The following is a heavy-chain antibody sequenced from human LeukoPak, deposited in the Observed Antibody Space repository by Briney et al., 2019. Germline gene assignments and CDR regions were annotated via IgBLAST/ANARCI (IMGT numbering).Heavy chain of an antibody. J-gene: IGHJ4*02. CDR1: GYTFTSYA. CDR2: INAGNGNT. CDR3: ARDLIRGVIPWYFDY. Sequence: ASGKVSCKASGYTFTSYAMHWVRQAPGQRLEWMGWINAGNGNTKYSQKFQGRVTITRDTSASTAYMELSSLRSEDTAVYYCARDLIRGVIPWYFDYWGQGTLVTVSS. V-gene: IGHV1-3*01. D-gene: IGHD3-10*01.